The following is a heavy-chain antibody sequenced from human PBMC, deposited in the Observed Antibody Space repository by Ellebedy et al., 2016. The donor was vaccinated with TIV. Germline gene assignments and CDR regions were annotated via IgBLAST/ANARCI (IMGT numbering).Heavy chain of an antibody. Sequence: MPSETLSLTCAVYVGSFSGYYWSWIRQPPGKGLEWIGEINHGGSTNYNPSLKSRVTISVDTSKNQFSLKVNSVTAADTAVYYCARSSGWDRFDYWGQGTLVTVSS. V-gene: IGHV4-34*01. J-gene: IGHJ4*02. D-gene: IGHD6-19*01. CDR3: ARSSGWDRFDY. CDR1: VGSFSGYY. CDR2: INHGGST.